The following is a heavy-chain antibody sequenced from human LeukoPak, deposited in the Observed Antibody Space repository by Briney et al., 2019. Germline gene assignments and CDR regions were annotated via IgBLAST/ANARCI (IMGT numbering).Heavy chain of an antibody. Sequence: ASVKDSCKASGYTFTSYDINWVRQATGQGLEWMGWMNPNSGNTGYAQKFQGRVTMTRNTSISTAYMELSSLKSEDTAVYYCARALRIAQRGREQRKYYYYMDVWGKGTTVTVSS. V-gene: IGHV1-8*01. CDR2: MNPNSGNT. J-gene: IGHJ6*03. CDR3: ARALRIAQRGREQRKYYYYMDV. CDR1: GYTFTSYD. D-gene: IGHD6-13*01.